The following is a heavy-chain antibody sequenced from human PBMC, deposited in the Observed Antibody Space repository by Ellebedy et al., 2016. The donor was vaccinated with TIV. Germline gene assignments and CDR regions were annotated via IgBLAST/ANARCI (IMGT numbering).Heavy chain of an antibody. Sequence: PGGSLRLSCAASGFTFSSYAMSWVRQAPGKGLEWVSTISSTGSRTYYADSVEGRFIISRDNSKNTLYLQMNSLRAEDTAVYYCAKVGVAAGIIGGYFDYWGQGTLVTVSS. CDR2: ISSTGSRT. CDR3: AKVGVAAGIIGGYFDY. CDR1: GFTFSSYA. J-gene: IGHJ4*02. V-gene: IGHV3-23*01. D-gene: IGHD6-13*01.